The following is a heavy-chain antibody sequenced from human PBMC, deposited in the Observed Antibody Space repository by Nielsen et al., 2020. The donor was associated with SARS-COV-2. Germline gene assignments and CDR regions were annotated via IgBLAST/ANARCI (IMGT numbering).Heavy chain of an antibody. V-gene: IGHV3-53*04. CDR3: ARGVRKRPETDPF. CDR1: GFTVSSNY. J-gene: IGHJ4*02. Sequence: GESLRLSCAASGFTVSSNYMSWVRQAPGKGLEWVSVIYSGGSTYYADSVKGRFTISRHNSKNTLYLQMNSLRAEDTAVYYCARGVRKRPETDPFWGQGTLVTVSS. CDR2: IYSGGST. D-gene: IGHD1-1*01.